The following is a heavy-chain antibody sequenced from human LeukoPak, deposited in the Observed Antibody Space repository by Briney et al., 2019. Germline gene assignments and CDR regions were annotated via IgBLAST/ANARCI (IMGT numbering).Heavy chain of an antibody. CDR3: AKDESEDTAMVYGLFDY. CDR2: ISGSGGST. CDR1: GFTFSSYA. V-gene: IGHV3-23*01. J-gene: IGHJ4*02. D-gene: IGHD5-18*01. Sequence: PGGSLRLSCAASGFTFSSYAMSWVRQAPGKGLEWVSAISGSGGSTYYADSVKGRFTISRDNSKNTLYLQMNSLRAEDTAVYYCAKDESEDTAMVYGLFDYWGQGTLVTVSS.